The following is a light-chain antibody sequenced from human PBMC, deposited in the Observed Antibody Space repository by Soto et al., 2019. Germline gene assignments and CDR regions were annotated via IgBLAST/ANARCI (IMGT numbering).Light chain of an antibody. Sequence: QLVLTQPASVSGSPGQSITISCTGTTSDVGNHNYVSWYQQHPGKAPKLMIYEVTNRPSGVSNRFSGSKSGNTASLTISGLQAEDEGDYYCSSYTSSSTWVFGGGTKLTVL. J-gene: IGLJ3*02. CDR3: SSYTSSSTWV. V-gene: IGLV2-14*01. CDR1: TSDVGNHNY. CDR2: EVT.